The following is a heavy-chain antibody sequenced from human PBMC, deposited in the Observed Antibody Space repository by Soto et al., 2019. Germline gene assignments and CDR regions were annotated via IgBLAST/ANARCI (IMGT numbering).Heavy chain of an antibody. CDR3: ARDNPEIHYYYYHGIDV. Sequence: SETMALTSSVSGYSIGIGYYWGLIRQPPGKGLEWIGSVYHSGSTYYNPSLKSRVTFSVDTSKNQFSLKLNSVTAADTAVYFCARDNPEIHYYYYHGIDVWGQGTTVTVSS. J-gene: IGHJ6*02. V-gene: IGHV4-38-2*02. CDR1: GYSIGIGYY. CDR2: VYHSGST.